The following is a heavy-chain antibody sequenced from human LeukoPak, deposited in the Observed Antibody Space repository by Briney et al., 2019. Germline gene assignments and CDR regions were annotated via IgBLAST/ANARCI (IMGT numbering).Heavy chain of an antibody. CDR3: ARDAEYYDSGTDALDF. J-gene: IGHJ3*01. V-gene: IGHV3-30*03. Sequence: GGSLRLSCAASRFIFSSYHMHWVRQAPGEGLEWVAVISYDGSNKYYADSVKDRLTISRDNSKNTLYMQMNSLRAEDTAVYYCARDAEYYDSGTDALDFWGQGTMVSVSS. CDR2: ISYDGSNK. D-gene: IGHD3-10*01. CDR1: RFIFSSYH.